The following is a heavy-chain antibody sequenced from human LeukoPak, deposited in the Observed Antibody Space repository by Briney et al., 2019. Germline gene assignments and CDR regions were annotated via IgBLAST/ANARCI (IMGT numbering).Heavy chain of an antibody. V-gene: IGHV3-23*01. D-gene: IGHD2-21*01. CDR2: VRVNGRST. J-gene: IGHJ4*02. Sequence: GGSLRLSCSASGFTFSTYDMSWVRQAPGKGLEWVSTVRVNGRSTFYADSVKGRFTISRDNSKNTLYLQMNSPRAEDTALYYCAKPGEASNYYFDYWGQGALVTVSS. CDR3: AKPGEASNYYFDY. CDR1: GFTFSTYD.